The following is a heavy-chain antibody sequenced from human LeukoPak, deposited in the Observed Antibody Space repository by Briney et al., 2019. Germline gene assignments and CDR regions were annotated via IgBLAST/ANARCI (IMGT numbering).Heavy chain of an antibody. V-gene: IGHV3-64D*09. D-gene: IGHD2-15*01. Sequence: GGSLRLSCSASGFTFSSYAMHWVRQAPGKGLEYVSAISSNGGGTYYADSVKGRFTISRDNSKNTLYLQMSSLRAEDTAVYYCVKGYCSGGSCYSPFDYWGQGTLVTVSS. J-gene: IGHJ4*02. CDR1: GFTFSSYA. CDR3: VKGYCSGGSCYSPFDY. CDR2: ISSNGGGT.